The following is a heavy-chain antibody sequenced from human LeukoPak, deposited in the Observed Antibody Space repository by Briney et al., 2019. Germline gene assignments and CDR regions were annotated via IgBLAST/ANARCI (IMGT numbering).Heavy chain of an antibody. CDR1: GYTFTSYG. Sequence: ASVKVSCKASGYTFTSYGISWARQAPGQGLEWMGWISAYNGNTNYAQKLQGRVTMTTDTSTSTAYMELRSLRSDDTAVYYCARTGGFGVVTMYYFDYWGQGTLVTVSS. J-gene: IGHJ4*02. D-gene: IGHD3-3*01. CDR2: ISAYNGNT. CDR3: ARTGGFGVVTMYYFDY. V-gene: IGHV1-18*01.